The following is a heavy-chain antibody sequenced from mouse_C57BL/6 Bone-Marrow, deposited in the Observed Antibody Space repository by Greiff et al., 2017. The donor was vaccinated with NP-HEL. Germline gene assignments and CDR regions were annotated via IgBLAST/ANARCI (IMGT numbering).Heavy chain of an antibody. Sequence: EVKLQESGAELVRPGASVKLSCTASGFNIKDDYMHWVKQRPEQGLEWIGWIDPENGDTEYASKFQGKATITADTSSNTAYLQLSSLTSEDTAVYYCTLYSNYVPWFAYWGQGTLVTVSA. V-gene: IGHV14-4*01. CDR3: TLYSNYVPWFAY. J-gene: IGHJ3*01. D-gene: IGHD2-5*01. CDR1: GFNIKDDY. CDR2: IDPENGDT.